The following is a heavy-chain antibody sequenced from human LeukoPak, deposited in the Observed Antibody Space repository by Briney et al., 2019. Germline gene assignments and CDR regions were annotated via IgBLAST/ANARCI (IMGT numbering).Heavy chain of an antibody. CDR2: IYYSGST. Sequence: PSETLSLTCTVSGGSISSGSYYWSWIRQPPGKGLEWIGYIYYSGSTNYNPSLKSRVTISVDTSKNQFSLKLSSVTAADTAVYYCARFEGDPNSYYFDYWGQGTLVTVSS. CDR3: ARFEGDPNSYYFDY. V-gene: IGHV4-61*01. CDR1: GGSISSGSYY. J-gene: IGHJ4*02. D-gene: IGHD2-21*02.